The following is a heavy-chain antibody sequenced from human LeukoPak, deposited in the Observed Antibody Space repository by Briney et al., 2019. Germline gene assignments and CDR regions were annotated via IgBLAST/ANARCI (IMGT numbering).Heavy chain of an antibody. CDR2: ITWNGGST. CDR1: GFTFDDYG. J-gene: IGHJ4*02. CDR3: ARDQAQWRPHDY. Sequence: GGSLRLSCAASGFTFDDYGMSWVRQAPGKGLEWVSGITWNGGSTGYGDSVKGRFTISRDNAKNSLYLQMNSLRAEDTALYYCARDQAQWRPHDYWGQGTLVTVSS. D-gene: IGHD6-19*01. V-gene: IGHV3-20*04.